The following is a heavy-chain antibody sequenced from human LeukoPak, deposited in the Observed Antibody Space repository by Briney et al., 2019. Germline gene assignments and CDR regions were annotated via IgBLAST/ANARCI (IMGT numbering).Heavy chain of an antibody. CDR3: ARGLDPTFGGVIPKDAFDI. V-gene: IGHV3-30*02. CDR2: IRYDVSNK. CDR1: GFTFSIYG. J-gene: IGHJ3*02. Sequence: GGSLRLSCAASGFTFSIYGMHWVRQAPGKGLEWVAFIRYDVSNKYYADSVKGRFTISRDNSKNTLYLQMNSLRAEDTAVYYCARGLDPTFGGVIPKDAFDIWGQGTMVTVSS. D-gene: IGHD3-16*02.